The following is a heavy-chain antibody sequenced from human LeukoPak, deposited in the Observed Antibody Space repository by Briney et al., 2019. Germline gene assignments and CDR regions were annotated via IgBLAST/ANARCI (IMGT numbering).Heavy chain of an antibody. CDR3: ATNYYGSGSYTYYFDY. CDR2: IIPILGIA. V-gene: IGHV1-69*02. D-gene: IGHD3-10*01. J-gene: IGHJ4*02. CDR1: GGTFSSYT. Sequence: SVKVSRKASGGTFSSYTISWVRQAPGQGLEWMGRIIPILGIANYAQKFQGRVTITADKSTSTAYMELSSLRSEDTAVYYCATNYYGSGSYTYYFDYWGQGTLVTVSS.